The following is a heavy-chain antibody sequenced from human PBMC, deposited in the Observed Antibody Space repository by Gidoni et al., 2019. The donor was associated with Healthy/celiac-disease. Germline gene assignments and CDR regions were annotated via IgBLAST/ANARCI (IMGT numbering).Heavy chain of an antibody. Sequence: EVQLVESGGGLVKPGGSLRLSCAASGFTFSNAWMSWVRQSPGKGLEWVGRIKSKTDGGTTDYAAPVKGRFTISRDDSKNTLYLQMNSLKTEDTAVYYCTTGGGETYYDYVWGSYRFDYFDYWGQGTLVTVSS. V-gene: IGHV3-15*01. D-gene: IGHD3-16*02. CDR2: IKSKTDGGTT. CDR3: TTGGGETYYDYVWGSYRFDYFDY. J-gene: IGHJ4*02. CDR1: GFTFSNAW.